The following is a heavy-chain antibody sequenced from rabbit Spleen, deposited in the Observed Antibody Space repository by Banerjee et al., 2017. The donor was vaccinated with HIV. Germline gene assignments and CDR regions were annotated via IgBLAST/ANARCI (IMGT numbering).Heavy chain of an antibody. CDR1: GFSFNSDYY. CDR2: IYAGSFDST. V-gene: IGHV1S40*01. CDR3: ARGSATMTMVITGYYFNL. J-gene: IGHJ4*01. Sequence: QSLEESGGDLVKPGASLTLTCTASGFSFNSDYYMCWVRQAPGKGLEWIACIYAGSFDSTVYASWAKGRFTISRTSSTTVTLQVTSLTDADTATYFCARGSATMTMVITGYYFNLWGQGTLVTVS. D-gene: IGHD2-1*01.